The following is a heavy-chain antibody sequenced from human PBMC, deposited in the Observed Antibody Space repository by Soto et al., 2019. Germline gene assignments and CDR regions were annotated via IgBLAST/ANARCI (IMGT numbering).Heavy chain of an antibody. CDR1: GFTFTSSA. Sequence: ASVKFSCKASGFTFTSSAVQWVRQARGQRLEWMGIINPSGGSTSYAQKFQGRVTMTRDTSTSTVYMELSSLRSEDTAVYYCAREGYCSGGSCPGPFDYWGQGTLVTVSS. D-gene: IGHD2-15*01. CDR3: AREGYCSGGSCPGPFDY. J-gene: IGHJ4*02. V-gene: IGHV1-46*01. CDR2: INPSGGST.